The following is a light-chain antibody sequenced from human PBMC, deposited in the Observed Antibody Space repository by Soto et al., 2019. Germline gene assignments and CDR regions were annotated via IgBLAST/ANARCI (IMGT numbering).Light chain of an antibody. Sequence: QSVLTQSPSASASLGASVKLTCTLSSGHSSYAIAWHQQQPEKGPRYLMKLNSDGSHSKGDGIPDRFSGSSSGAERYLTISSLQSEDEADYYCQTWGTGTGVFGGGTTLTVL. CDR2: LNSDGSH. CDR3: QTWGTGTGV. CDR1: SGHSSYA. V-gene: IGLV4-69*01. J-gene: IGLJ3*02.